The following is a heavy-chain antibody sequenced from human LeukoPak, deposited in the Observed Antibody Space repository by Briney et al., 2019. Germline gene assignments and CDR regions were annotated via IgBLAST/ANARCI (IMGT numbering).Heavy chain of an antibody. CDR2: ISGSGGST. J-gene: IGHJ4*02. CDR3: ANRVVVPAAIDY. Sequence: GGSLRLSCAASGFTFSSYAMSWVRQAPGKGLEWVSAISGSGGSTYYADSVKGRFTISRDNSKNTLYLQMNSLRAEDTAVYCCANRVVVPAAIDYWGQGTLVTVSS. D-gene: IGHD2-2*01. V-gene: IGHV3-23*01. CDR1: GFTFSSYA.